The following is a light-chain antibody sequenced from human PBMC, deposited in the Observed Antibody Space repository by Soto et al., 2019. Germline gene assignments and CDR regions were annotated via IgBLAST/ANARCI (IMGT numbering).Light chain of an antibody. V-gene: IGKV3-15*01. CDR3: QHYDHWPLT. CDR1: QSVRSN. J-gene: IGKJ4*01. Sequence: EIVMTQSPATLSVSPGERVTLSCRASQSVRSNLAWYQQIPGQAPRLLIYAASTRATGIPDRFSGSGSGTEFTLTISSLQSEDSAIYSCQHYDHWPLTFGGGTKVEIK. CDR2: AAS.